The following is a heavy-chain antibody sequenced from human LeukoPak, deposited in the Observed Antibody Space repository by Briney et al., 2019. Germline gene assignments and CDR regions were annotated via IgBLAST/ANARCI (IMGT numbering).Heavy chain of an antibody. Sequence: PGGSLRLSCAVSGLTFNRYYRHWVRQAPGKGLVWVSRISSDGSNTNYTDHVKRRFTIARDNAKNTFYLQMNSLGSEDTAVYYCIKVPYWGQGALVTVSS. CDR3: IKVPY. V-gene: IGHV3-74*01. CDR1: GLTFNRYY. J-gene: IGHJ4*02. CDR2: ISSDGSNT.